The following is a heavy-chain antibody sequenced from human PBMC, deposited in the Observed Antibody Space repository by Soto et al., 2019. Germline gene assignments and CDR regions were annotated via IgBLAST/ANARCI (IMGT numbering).Heavy chain of an antibody. CDR3: AREVSGSYSTFDS. Sequence: QVQLVESGGGFVKPGGSLRLSCAASGFTFSDYYMSWIRQAPGKGLEWISYITSNGRAMSYADSVKGRFTISRDNAANSLYLQMNSLRVEDTAFYYCAREVSGSYSTFDSWGQGILVTVSS. CDR2: ITSNGRAM. V-gene: IGHV3-11*01. J-gene: IGHJ4*02. D-gene: IGHD6-19*01. CDR1: GFTFSDYY.